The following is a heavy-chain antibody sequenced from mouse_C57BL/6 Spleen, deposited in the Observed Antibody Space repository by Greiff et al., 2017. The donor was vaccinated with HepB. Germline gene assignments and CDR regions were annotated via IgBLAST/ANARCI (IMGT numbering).Heavy chain of an antibody. D-gene: IGHD1-1*01. CDR2: FHPYNDDT. Sequence: VKLQESGAELVKPGASVKMSCKASGYTFTTYPIEWMKQNHGKSLEWIGNFHPYNDDTKYNEKFKGKATLTVEKSSSTVYLELSRLTSDDSAVYYCARRLTTVEDWYFDVWGTGTTVTVSS. J-gene: IGHJ1*03. V-gene: IGHV1-47*01. CDR1: GYTFTTYP. CDR3: ARRLTTVEDWYFDV.